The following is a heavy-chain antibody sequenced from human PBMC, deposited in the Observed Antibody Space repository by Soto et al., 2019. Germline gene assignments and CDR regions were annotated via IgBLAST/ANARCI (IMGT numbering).Heavy chain of an antibody. CDR1: GGSISSGGYS. D-gene: IGHD4-17*01. V-gene: IGHV4-30-2*01. Sequence: QLQLQESGSGLVKPSQTLSLTCAVSGGSISSGGYSWSWIRQPPGKGLEWIGDIYHSGSTYYNPFLKSRVTISVDRSKNQFSLKLSSVTAADTAVYYCARVGDYGDHEGYFDYWGQGTLVTVSS. J-gene: IGHJ4*02. CDR3: ARVGDYGDHEGYFDY. CDR2: IYHSGST.